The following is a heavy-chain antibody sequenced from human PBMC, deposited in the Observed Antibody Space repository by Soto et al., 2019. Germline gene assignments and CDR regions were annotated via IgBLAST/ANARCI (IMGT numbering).Heavy chain of an antibody. Sequence: QVQLVQSGAEVKKPGASVKVSCKASGYTFTTYPMHWVRQAPGQMLEWMGRINAANGNTKYSQKFQGRVTITRDTSASTAYMELSRLRSEDTAVYYCARDWGKGGAFDIWGQGTMVTVSS. V-gene: IGHV1-3*01. CDR3: ARDWGKGGAFDI. J-gene: IGHJ3*02. D-gene: IGHD7-27*01. CDR2: INAANGNT. CDR1: GYTFTTYP.